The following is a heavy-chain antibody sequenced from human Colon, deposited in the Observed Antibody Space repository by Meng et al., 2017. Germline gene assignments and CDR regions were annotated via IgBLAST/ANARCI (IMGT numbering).Heavy chain of an antibody. Sequence: GESLKISCAASGFTFSSYWMHWVRQAPGKGLVWVSRINSDGSSTSYADSVKGRFTISRDNAKNTLYLQMNSLRAEDTAVYYCAREAEMATRKLTYYYGMDVWGQGNTVNGAS. CDR1: GFTFSSYW. CDR3: AREAEMATRKLTYYYGMDV. D-gene: IGHD5-24*01. J-gene: IGHJ6*02. CDR2: INSDGSST. V-gene: IGHV3-74*01.